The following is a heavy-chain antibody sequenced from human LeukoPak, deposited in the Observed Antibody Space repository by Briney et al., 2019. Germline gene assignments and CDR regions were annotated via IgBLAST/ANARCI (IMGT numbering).Heavy chain of an antibody. CDR2: ISGSGGST. J-gene: IGHJ4*02. CDR3: AKTMTTVTSRRNLDY. Sequence: GGPLRLSYAASGFTFSSYAMSWVRQAPGKGLEWVSAISGSGGSTYYADSVKGRFTISRDNSKNTLYLQMNSLRAEDTAVYYCAKTMTTVTSRRNLDYWGQGTLVTVSS. CDR1: GFTFSSYA. V-gene: IGHV3-23*01. D-gene: IGHD4-17*01.